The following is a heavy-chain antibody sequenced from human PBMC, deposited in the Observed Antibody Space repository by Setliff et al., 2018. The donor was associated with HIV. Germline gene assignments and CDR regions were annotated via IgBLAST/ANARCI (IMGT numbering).Heavy chain of an antibody. D-gene: IGHD3-22*01. Sequence: ETLSLTCAVSGYSISSGYYWGWIRQPPGKGLEWIGSIYHSGSTYDNPSLKSRVTISVDTSKNQFSVRLSSVSAADTAVYFCARHVARFDYDTGGYYVSHFDYWGQGAQVTVSS. J-gene: IGHJ4*02. CDR2: IYHSGST. CDR1: GYSISSGYY. V-gene: IGHV4-38-2*01. CDR3: ARHVARFDYDTGGYYVSHFDY.